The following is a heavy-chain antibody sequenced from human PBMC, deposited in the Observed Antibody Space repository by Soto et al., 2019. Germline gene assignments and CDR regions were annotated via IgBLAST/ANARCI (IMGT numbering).Heavy chain of an antibody. CDR2: ISGSGGST. Sequence: EVQLLESGGGLVQPGGSLRLSCAASGFTFSSYAMTWVRQAPGKGLEWVSGISGSGGSTYYADSVKGRFTISRDNSKNTLYLQMNRLRAEDTAVYYCAKEGIAVAGPRYNWFDPWGQGTLVTVSS. V-gene: IGHV3-23*01. J-gene: IGHJ5*02. D-gene: IGHD6-13*01. CDR3: AKEGIAVAGPRYNWFDP. CDR1: GFTFSSYA.